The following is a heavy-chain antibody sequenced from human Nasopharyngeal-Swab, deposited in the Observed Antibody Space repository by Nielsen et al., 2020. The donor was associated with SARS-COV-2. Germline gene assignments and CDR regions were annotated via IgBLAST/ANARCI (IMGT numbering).Heavy chain of an antibody. CDR1: GFTFSSYA. CDR3: AKTISSSWCGEDY. CDR2: ISGSGGST. J-gene: IGHJ4*02. V-gene: IGHV3-23*01. D-gene: IGHD6-13*01. Sequence: GESLKISCAASGFTFSSYAMSWVRQAPGKGLEWVSAISGSGGSTYYADSVKGRFTISRDNSKNTLYLQMNSLRAEDTAVYYCAKTISSSWCGEDYWGQGTLVTVSS.